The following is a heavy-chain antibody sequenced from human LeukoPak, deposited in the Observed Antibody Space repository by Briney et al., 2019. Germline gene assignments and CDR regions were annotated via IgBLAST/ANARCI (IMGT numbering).Heavy chain of an antibody. V-gene: IGHV3-7*03. D-gene: IGHD3-9*01. CDR3: AGGTGFIIKD. Sequence: GGSLRLSCAASGFTFSLYWMNWDRRAPGKGLEWVANIKQDGSEKNYVDSVKGRFTISRDNAKNSLYLQMNNLRVEDTAMYYCAGGTGFIIKDWGQGTLVTVSS. CDR2: IKQDGSEK. CDR1: GFTFSLYW. J-gene: IGHJ4*02.